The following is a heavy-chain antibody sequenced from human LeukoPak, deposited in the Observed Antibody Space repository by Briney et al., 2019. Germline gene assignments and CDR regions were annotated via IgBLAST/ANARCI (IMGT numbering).Heavy chain of an antibody. D-gene: IGHD3-16*01. CDR1: GGSFSGYY. J-gene: IGHJ4*02. Sequence: SEALSLTCSVYGGSFSGYYWSWIRQPPGKGLEWIGEINHSGSTNYNPSLKSRVTISVDTSKSQFSLKLSSVTAADTAVYYCARWGTGHSFDYWGQGTLVTVSS. CDR2: INHSGST. CDR3: ARWGTGHSFDY. V-gene: IGHV4-34*01.